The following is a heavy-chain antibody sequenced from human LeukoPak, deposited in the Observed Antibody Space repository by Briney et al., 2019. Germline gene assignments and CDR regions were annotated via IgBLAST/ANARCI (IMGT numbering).Heavy chain of an antibody. D-gene: IGHD2-8*01. CDR3: ARGGRGLGAYATPHFSQLFDI. Sequence: ASVKVSCKASGYTFTSYYMHWVRQAPGQGLEWMGIINPSGGSTSYAQKFQGRVTMTRDMSTSTVYMELSSLRSEDTAVCYCARGGRGLGAYATPHFSQLFDIWGQGTMVTVSS. V-gene: IGHV1-46*01. CDR2: INPSGGST. J-gene: IGHJ3*02. CDR1: GYTFTSYY.